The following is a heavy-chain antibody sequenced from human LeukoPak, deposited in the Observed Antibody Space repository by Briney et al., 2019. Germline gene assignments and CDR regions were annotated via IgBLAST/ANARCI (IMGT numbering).Heavy chain of an antibody. V-gene: IGHV4-61*02. D-gene: IGHD5-12*01. CDR1: GGSISSGSYY. CDR2: IYTSGST. Sequence: PSETLSLTCTVSGGSISSGSYYWSWIRQPAGKGLEWIGRIYTSGSTNYNPSLKSRVTISVDMSKNQFSLKLSSVTAADTAVYYCARGTWMYYFDYWGQGTLVTVSS. J-gene: IGHJ4*02. CDR3: ARGTWMYYFDY.